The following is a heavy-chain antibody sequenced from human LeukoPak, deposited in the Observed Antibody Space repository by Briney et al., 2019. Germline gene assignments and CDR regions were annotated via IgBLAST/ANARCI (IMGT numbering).Heavy chain of an antibody. V-gene: IGHV4-61*02. J-gene: IGHJ5*02. CDR1: GGSINSGNYY. D-gene: IGHD4-17*01. CDR3: ARDMTTVPYNWFDP. Sequence: SETLSLTCTVSGGSINSGNYYWSWIRQPAGKGLEWIGRIYSSGSINYNPSLQSRVTISIDTSKNQFSLRLSSVTAADTAVYCCARDMTTVPYNWFDPWGQGTLVTVSS. CDR2: IYSSGSI.